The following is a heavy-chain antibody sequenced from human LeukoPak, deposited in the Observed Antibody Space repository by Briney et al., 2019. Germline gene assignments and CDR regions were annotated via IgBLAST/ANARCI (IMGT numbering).Heavy chain of an antibody. D-gene: IGHD3-10*01. CDR2: MNPNSGNT. V-gene: IGHV1-8*01. CDR3: ARGGGSGSYIYYYYMDV. J-gene: IGHJ6*03. CDR1: GYTFTSYD. Sequence: GASVKVSCKASGYTFTSYDINWVRQATGQGLEWMGWMNPNSGNTGYAQEFQGRVTMTRNTSISTAYMELSSLRSEDTAVYYCARGGGSGSYIYYYYMDVWGKGTTVTISS.